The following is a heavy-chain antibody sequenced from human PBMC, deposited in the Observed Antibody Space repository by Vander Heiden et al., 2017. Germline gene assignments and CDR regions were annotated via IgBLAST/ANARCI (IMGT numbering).Heavy chain of an antibody. D-gene: IGHD3-9*01. V-gene: IGHV3-23*01. Sequence: EVQLLESGGGLAQPGGSLRLSCAASGFTFSRYAMSWVRQAPGKGLEWVSAISGSGGSTYYADSVKGRFTISRDNSKNTLYLQMNSMRAEDTAVYYCAKDWNRYFDWFPVYGMDVWGQGTTVTVSS. CDR3: AKDWNRYFDWFPVYGMDV. CDR2: ISGSGGST. J-gene: IGHJ6*02. CDR1: GFTFSRYA.